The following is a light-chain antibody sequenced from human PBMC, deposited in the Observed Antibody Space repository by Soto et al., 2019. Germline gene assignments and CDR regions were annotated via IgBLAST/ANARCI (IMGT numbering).Light chain of an antibody. CDR2: DVT. CDR1: SSDVGGYNY. J-gene: IGLJ1*01. V-gene: IGLV2-14*03. CDR3: SSYTTSNTRQIV. Sequence: QSALERPVGESGSSGWSPILSSTGTSSDVGGYNYVSWYQHHPGKAPKLIIYDVTNRPSGVSNPFSGSKSGNTASLTISGLQPEDEADYYCSSYTTSNTRQIVFGTVTKVTVL.